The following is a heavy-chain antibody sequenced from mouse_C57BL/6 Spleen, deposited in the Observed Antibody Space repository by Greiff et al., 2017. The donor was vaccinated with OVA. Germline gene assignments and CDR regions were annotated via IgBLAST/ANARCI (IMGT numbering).Heavy chain of an antibody. CDR1: GYAFTNYL. Sequence: QVQLKESGAELVRPGTSVKVSCKASGYAFTNYLIEWVKQRPGQGLEWIGVINPGSGGTNYNEKFKGKATLTADKSSSTAYMQLSSLTSEDSAVYFCARASFTTVSYFDYWGQGTTLTVSS. J-gene: IGHJ2*01. CDR3: ARASFTTVSYFDY. D-gene: IGHD1-1*01. V-gene: IGHV1-54*01. CDR2: INPGSGGT.